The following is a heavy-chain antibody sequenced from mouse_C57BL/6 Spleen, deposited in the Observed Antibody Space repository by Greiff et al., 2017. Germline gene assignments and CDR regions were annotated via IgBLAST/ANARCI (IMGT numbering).Heavy chain of an antibody. CDR3: AREGSVAPYFDV. V-gene: IGHV1-64*01. CDR1: GYTFTSYW. Sequence: QVKLQQPGAELVKPGASVKLSCKASGYTFTSYWMNWVKQRPGQGLEWIGMIHPNSGSNNYNEKFKSKATLTVDKSSGTAYMQLSSLTSEDSAVYYCAREGSVAPYFDVWGTGTTVTVSS. J-gene: IGHJ1*03. CDR2: IHPNSGSN. D-gene: IGHD1-1*01.